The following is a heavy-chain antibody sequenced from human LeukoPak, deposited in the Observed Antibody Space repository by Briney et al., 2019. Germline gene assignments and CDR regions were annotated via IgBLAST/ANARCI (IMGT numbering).Heavy chain of an antibody. V-gene: IGHV4-4*02. CDR2: IYHSGST. J-gene: IGHJ4*02. D-gene: IGHD6-19*01. CDR1: GGSISSSNW. Sequence: IPSETLSLTCVVSGGSISSSNWWSRVRQTPGKGLEWIGEIYHSGSTNYSPSLRSRVTISIDKSNNLFSLKLNSVTAADTAVYYCASHSVAGSVYWGQGTLVTVSS. CDR3: ASHSVAGSVY.